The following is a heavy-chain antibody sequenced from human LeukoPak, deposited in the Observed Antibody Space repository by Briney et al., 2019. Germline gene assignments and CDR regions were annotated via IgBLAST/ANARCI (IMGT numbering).Heavy chain of an antibody. Sequence: SETLFLTCAVSGYSISSGYYWGWIRQPPGKGLEWIGSIYHSGSTYYNPSLKSRVTISVDTSKNQFSLKLSSVTAADTAVYYCARHYYDFWSGYFPFDYWGQGTLVTVSS. V-gene: IGHV4-38-2*01. D-gene: IGHD3-3*01. CDR3: ARHYYDFWSGYFPFDY. CDR2: IYHSGST. CDR1: GYSISSGYY. J-gene: IGHJ4*02.